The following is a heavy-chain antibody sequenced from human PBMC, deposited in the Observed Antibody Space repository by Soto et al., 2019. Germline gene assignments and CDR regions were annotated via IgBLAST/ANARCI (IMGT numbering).Heavy chain of an antibody. CDR2: IVVGSGST. CDR3: AAGQYYYDSSGYSAPVGMDV. CDR1: GFSFSTSA. D-gene: IGHD3-22*01. J-gene: IGHJ6*02. Sequence: SVKVSCKASGFSFSTSAVQWVRQVRGQRLEWIGWIVVGSGSTTNAQKFQERVTISRDMSTNTAYMELGSLRSEDTAVYYCAAGQYYYDSSGYSAPVGMDVWGQGTTVTVSS. V-gene: IGHV1-58*01.